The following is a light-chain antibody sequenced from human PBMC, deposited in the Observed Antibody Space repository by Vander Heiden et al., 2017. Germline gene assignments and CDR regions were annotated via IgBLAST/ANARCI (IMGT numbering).Light chain of an antibody. CDR2: QDS. Sequence: SYELTQPPSVSVSPGQTASITCSGEKLGDKYACWYQQKPGQSPVLGSYQDSKRPSGIPERFSGSNSGNTDTLTISGTQAMDEADYYCQAWDSSTEGVFGGGTKLTVL. CDR3: QAWDSSTEGV. V-gene: IGLV3-1*01. CDR1: KLGDKY. J-gene: IGLJ2*01.